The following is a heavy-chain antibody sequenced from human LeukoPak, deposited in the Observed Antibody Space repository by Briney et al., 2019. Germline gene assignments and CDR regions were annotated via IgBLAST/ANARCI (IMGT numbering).Heavy chain of an antibody. V-gene: IGHV3-7*03. Sequence: GGSLRLSCAASGFSLDKYWMTWVRQAPGKGLEWVANIKPDGNYKDYVDSVKGRFTISRDNAKNSLYLQMNSLRAEDTAVYYCAKEIPHIVVVTATSGYWGQGTLVTVSS. CDR1: GFSLDKYW. CDR3: AKEIPHIVVVTATSGY. J-gene: IGHJ4*02. CDR2: IKPDGNYK. D-gene: IGHD2-21*02.